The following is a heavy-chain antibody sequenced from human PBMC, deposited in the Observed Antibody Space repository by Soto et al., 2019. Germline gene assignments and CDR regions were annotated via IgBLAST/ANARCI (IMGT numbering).Heavy chain of an antibody. J-gene: IGHJ4*02. CDR3: ASSDYYEDTGTFEN. CDR1: GYSFSDFG. D-gene: IGHD4-17*01. V-gene: IGHV1-18*04. Sequence: QVHLVQSGGELKKPGASVKVSCKASGYSFSDFGITWVRQAPGQGLEWMGWISGKNGNTNYAQKVQGRVTLTADTSTSTAYMEMRALTSADTGIYYCASSDYYEDTGTFENWGQGTAVTVSS. CDR2: ISGKNGNT.